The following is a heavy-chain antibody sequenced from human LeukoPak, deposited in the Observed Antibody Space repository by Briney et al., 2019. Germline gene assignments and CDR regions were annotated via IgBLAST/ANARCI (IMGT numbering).Heavy chain of an antibody. CDR3: TRGRAAGD. Sequence: GIEWMGWVSPDSGDTGYAPNFRGRVTMTTDTSINTAYMELTSLTSEDTAIYYCTRGRAAGDWGQGTLVTVS. CDR2: VSPDSGDT. V-gene: IGHV1-8*01. D-gene: IGHD6-19*01. J-gene: IGHJ4*02.